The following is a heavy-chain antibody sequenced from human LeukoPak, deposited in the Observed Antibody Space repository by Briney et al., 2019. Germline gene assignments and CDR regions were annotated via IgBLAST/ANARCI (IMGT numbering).Heavy chain of an antibody. CDR2: VSYDGSNQ. D-gene: IGHD3-10*01. CDR3: GRARGGTSLDY. Sequence: GGSLRLSCAASGFTFSDYVMHWVRQAPGKGLEWVAVVSYDGSNQYYADSVKGRFTISRDNCKNTFYLKMNSLRAEDTAVYYCGRARGGTSLDYWGQGTLVTVSS. CDR1: GFTFSDYV. J-gene: IGHJ4*02. V-gene: IGHV3-30-3*01.